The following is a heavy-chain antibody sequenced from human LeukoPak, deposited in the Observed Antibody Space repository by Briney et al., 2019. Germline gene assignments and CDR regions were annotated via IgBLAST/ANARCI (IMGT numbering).Heavy chain of an antibody. CDR2: INPSGGST. J-gene: IGHJ6*02. D-gene: IGHD1-26*01. V-gene: IGHV1-46*01. CDR1: GYTFTGYY. Sequence: ASVKVSCKASGYTFTGYYMHWVRQAPGQGLERMGIINPSGGSTSYAQKFQGRVTMTRDTSTSTVYMELSSLRSEDTAVYYCARDPLVGYYGMDVWGQGTTVTVSS. CDR3: ARDPLVGYYGMDV.